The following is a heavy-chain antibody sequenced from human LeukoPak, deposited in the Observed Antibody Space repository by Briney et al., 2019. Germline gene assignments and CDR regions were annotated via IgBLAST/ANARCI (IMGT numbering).Heavy chain of an antibody. V-gene: IGHV4-59*01. Sequence: PSETLSLTCTVSGGSISSYYWSWIRQPPGKGLEWIGYIYYSGSTNYNPSLKSRVTISVDTSKNQFSLKLSSVTAADTAVYYCARDGCSSTSCYLSPPNWFDPWGQGTLVTVSS. CDR3: ARDGCSSTSCYLSPPNWFDP. CDR1: GGSISSYY. D-gene: IGHD2-2*01. J-gene: IGHJ5*02. CDR2: IYYSGST.